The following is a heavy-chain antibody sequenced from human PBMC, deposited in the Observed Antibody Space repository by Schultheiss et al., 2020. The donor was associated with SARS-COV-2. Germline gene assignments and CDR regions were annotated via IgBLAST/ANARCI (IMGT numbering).Heavy chain of an antibody. CDR2: ISAYNGNT. J-gene: IGHJ6*02. CDR1: GGTFRTYA. V-gene: IGHV1-18*01. D-gene: IGHD3-3*01. CDR3: ARHRGRGISGVIIPSALDV. Sequence: ASVKVSCKASGGTFRTYALSWVRQAPGQGLEWMGWISAYNGNTNYAQKFQGRVTITADKSTSTAYMELSRLRSDDTAVYYCARHRGRGISGVIIPSALDVWGQGTTVTVSS.